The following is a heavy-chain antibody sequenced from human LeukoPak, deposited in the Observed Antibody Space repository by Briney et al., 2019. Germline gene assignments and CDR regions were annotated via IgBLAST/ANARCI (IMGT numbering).Heavy chain of an antibody. V-gene: IGHV5-51*01. J-gene: IGHJ4*02. CDR1: GYSFTSYW. CDR2: IYPGDSDT. D-gene: IGHD6-13*01. Sequence: GEPLKISCKGSGYSFTSYWIGWVRQMPGKGLEWMGIIYPGDSDTRYSPSFQGQVTISADKSISTAYLQWSSLKASDTAMYYCARQGAAAGTAFDYWGQGTLVTVSS. CDR3: ARQGAAAGTAFDY.